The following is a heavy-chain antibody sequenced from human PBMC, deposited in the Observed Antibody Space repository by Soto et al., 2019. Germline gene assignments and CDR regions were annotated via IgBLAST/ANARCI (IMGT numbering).Heavy chain of an antibody. Sequence: QVQLQESGPGLVKPSETLSLTCTVSGGSISGSSYYWTWIRQPPGKGLEWIGYTYFTGTTDYNPSRKSRVTISADPSKNQFSLTLTSVTAADTAVYYCAREGRRISMIRGFDSWGQGILVTVSS. CDR1: GGSISGSSYY. CDR2: TYFTGTT. CDR3: AREGRRISMIRGFDS. V-gene: IGHV4-61*01. D-gene: IGHD3-10*01. J-gene: IGHJ4*02.